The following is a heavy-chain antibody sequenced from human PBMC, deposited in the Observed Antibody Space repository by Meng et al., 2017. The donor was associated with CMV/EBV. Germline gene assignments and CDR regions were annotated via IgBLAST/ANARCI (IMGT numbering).Heavy chain of an antibody. CDR1: GSISSGGYY. Sequence: GSISSGGYYWSWIRQHPGKGLEWIGYIYYSGSTYYNPSLKSRVTISVDTSKNQFSLKLSSVTAADTAVYYCARLRGYSGYDYGLFDYWGQGTLVTVSS. V-gene: IGHV4-31*02. D-gene: IGHD5-12*01. CDR3: ARLRGYSGYDYGLFDY. CDR2: IYYSGST. J-gene: IGHJ4*02.